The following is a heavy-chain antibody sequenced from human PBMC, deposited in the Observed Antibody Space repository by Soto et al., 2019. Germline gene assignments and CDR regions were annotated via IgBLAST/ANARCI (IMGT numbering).Heavy chain of an antibody. V-gene: IGHV3-11*01. CDR3: ASTNDFWSGYRQFDY. D-gene: IGHD3-3*01. J-gene: IGHJ4*02. CDR1: GFTFSDYY. CDR2: ISSSGSTI. Sequence: GESLKISCAASGFTFSDYYMSWIRQAPGKGLEWVSYISSSGSTIYYADSVKGRFTISRDNAKNSLYLQMNSLRAEDTAVYYCASTNDFWSGYRQFDYWGQGTLVTVSS.